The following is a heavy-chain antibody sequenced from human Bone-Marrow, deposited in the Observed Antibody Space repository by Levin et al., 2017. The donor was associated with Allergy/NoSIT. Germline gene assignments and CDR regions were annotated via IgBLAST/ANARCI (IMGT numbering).Heavy chain of an antibody. CDR1: GFTVSNNY. CDR2: IYSGGTT. CDR3: ARNRHCIGGRCYSV. D-gene: IGHD2-15*01. J-gene: IGHJ4*02. V-gene: IGHV3-53*01. Sequence: QRGESLKISCAASGFTVSNNYMRWVRQAPGKGLEWVSLIYSGGTTYYADSVKGRFTISRDNSKNTVYLQMNSLRAEDTAVYYCARNRHCIGGRCYSVWGQGTLVTVSS.